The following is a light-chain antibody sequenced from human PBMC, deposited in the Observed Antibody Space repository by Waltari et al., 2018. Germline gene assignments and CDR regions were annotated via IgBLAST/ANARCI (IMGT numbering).Light chain of an antibody. CDR3: QQYNSYPWT. J-gene: IGKJ1*01. V-gene: IGKV3-11*01. CDR2: DAS. CDR1: QSVSTY. Sequence: EIVLTQSPATLSLSPGERATLSCRASQSVSTYLAWYQQKAGQAPRLLIYDASYRATGIPARFSGSGSGTDFALTISSLEPDDFATYYCQQYNSYPWTFGQGTKVEIK.